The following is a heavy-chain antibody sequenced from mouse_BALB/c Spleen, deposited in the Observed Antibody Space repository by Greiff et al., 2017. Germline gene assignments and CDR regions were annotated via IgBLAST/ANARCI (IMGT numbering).Heavy chain of an antibody. D-gene: IGHD2-10*01. CDR1: GFSLTSYG. CDR3: ATTYYGIHIIAY. J-gene: IGHJ3*01. Sequence: VQLQQSGPGLVQPSQILSFTCTVSGFSLTSYGVHWVRQSPGKGLEWLGVIWSGGSTDYNAAFISRLSISKDNSKSQVFFKMNSLQANDTAIYYCATTYYGIHIIAYWGQGTLVTVSA. CDR2: IWSGGST. V-gene: IGHV2-2*02.